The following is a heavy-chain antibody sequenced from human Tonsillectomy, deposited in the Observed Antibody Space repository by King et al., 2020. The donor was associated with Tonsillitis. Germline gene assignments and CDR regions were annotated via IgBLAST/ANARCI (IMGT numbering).Heavy chain of an antibody. J-gene: IGHJ2*01. D-gene: IGHD6-19*01. CDR2: ISSTSSAI. V-gene: IGHV3-48*02. CDR1: GFTFSSYS. Sequence: VQLVESGGGLVQPGGSLRLSCAASGFTFSSYSMNWVRQAPGKGLEWVSYISSTSSAIYYADSVKGRFTISRDNAKNSLYLQMNSLRDEDTAVYYCARDRAFSSGWYYWYIDLWGRGTLVTVSS. CDR3: ARDRAFSSGWYYWYIDL.